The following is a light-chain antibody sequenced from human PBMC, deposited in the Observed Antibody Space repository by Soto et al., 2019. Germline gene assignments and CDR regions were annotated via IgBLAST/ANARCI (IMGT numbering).Light chain of an antibody. CDR1: QGIGDT. CDR3: QRYKNWPLT. Sequence: EVVMTQSPGTPSVSPGEGATLSCRASQGIGDTLAWHQHKPGQTPRLLIYDTSTRATGVPARFSGSRSGTEFTLTINSLQSEDCEAYSCQRYKNWPLTLRGGTKV. V-gene: IGKV3-15*01. J-gene: IGKJ4*02. CDR2: DTS.